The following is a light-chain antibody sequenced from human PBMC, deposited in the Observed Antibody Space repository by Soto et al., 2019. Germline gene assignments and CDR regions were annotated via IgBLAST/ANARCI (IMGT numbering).Light chain of an antibody. J-gene: IGLJ1*01. CDR1: SSDVGGYNY. CDR2: EVS. V-gene: IGLV2-14*01. CDR3: SSYTTSITYV. Sequence: QSVLTQPASVSGSPGQSITISCTGTSSDVGGYNYVSWYQQHPGKAPKLMIYEVSNRPSGVSSRFSGSKSGNTASLTISGLQAENEADSYCSSYTTSITYVFGTGTKLTVL.